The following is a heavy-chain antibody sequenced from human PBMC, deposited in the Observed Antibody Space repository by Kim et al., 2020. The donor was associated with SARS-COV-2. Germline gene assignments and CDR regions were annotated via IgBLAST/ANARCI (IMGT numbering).Heavy chain of an antibody. CDR2: IWYDGSNK. J-gene: IGHJ4*02. V-gene: IGHV3-33*06. Sequence: GGSLRLSCAASGFTFSSYGMHWVRQAPGKGLEWVAVIWYDGSNKYYADSVKGRFTISRDNSKNTLYLQMNSLRAEDTAVYYCAKGSYGSGNLVLDYWGQGTLVTVSS. D-gene: IGHD3-10*01. CDR3: AKGSYGSGNLVLDY. CDR1: GFTFSSYG.